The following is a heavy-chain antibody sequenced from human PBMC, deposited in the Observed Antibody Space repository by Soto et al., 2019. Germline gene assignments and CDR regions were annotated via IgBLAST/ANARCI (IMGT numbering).Heavy chain of an antibody. D-gene: IGHD5-18*01. Sequence: QVQLVESGGGVVQPGRSLRLSCAASGFTFSSYGMHWVRQAPGKGLEWVAVISYDGSNKYYADSVKGRFTISRDNSKNTLDLQMNSLRAEDTAVYYCANGGWIQLWLWGGFDYWGQGTLVTVSS. CDR3: ANGGWIQLWLWGGFDY. CDR2: ISYDGSNK. CDR1: GFTFSSYG. V-gene: IGHV3-30*18. J-gene: IGHJ4*02.